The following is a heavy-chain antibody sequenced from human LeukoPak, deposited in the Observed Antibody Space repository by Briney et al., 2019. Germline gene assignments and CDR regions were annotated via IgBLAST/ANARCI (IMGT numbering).Heavy chain of an antibody. Sequence: SETLSLTCTVSGGSISTYYWSWIRQPPGKGLEWIGYFHYSGSTNYNPSLKSRVTISVDTSKNQFSLKLSSVTAADTAVYYCARERRGWPHTKYYFDYWGQGTLVTVSS. CDR3: ARERRGWPHTKYYFDY. D-gene: IGHD6-19*01. CDR1: GGSISTYY. CDR2: FHYSGST. J-gene: IGHJ4*02. V-gene: IGHV4-59*12.